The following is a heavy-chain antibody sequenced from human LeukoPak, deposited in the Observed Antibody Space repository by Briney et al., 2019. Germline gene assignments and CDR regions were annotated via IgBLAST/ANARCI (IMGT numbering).Heavy chain of an antibody. CDR3: TRDARGLFDY. CDR2: ITLIFGTA. D-gene: IGHD3-10*01. Sequence: SVKLSCKASGGTLTSYAISWVRQSRGHGREWKGGITLIFGTANYAQRFQGRVTITTDESTSTAYLALSSLRSEDTAVYQCTRDARGLFDYSGNGTLVPVSS. CDR1: GGTLTSYA. J-gene: IGHJ4*01. V-gene: IGHV1-69*05.